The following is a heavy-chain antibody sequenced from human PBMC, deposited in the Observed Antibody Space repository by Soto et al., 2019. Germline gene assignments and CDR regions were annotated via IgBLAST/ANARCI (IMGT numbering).Heavy chain of an antibody. CDR2: FYPGDSDT. V-gene: IGHV5-51*01. J-gene: IGHJ4*02. D-gene: IGHD4-17*01. Sequence: EVQLVQSGAEVKKPGESLTISCKGSGYYFPSYWIGWVRQMPGKGLEWMGIFYPGDSDTRYSPSFQGQVTISADRSIRTAYLQWSSLKPSDTAMFYCARQGNGAEGFDYWGQGTLVTVSS. CDR1: GYYFPSYW. CDR3: ARQGNGAEGFDY.